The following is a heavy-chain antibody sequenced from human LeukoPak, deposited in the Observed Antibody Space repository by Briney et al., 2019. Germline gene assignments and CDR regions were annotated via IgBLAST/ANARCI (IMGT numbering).Heavy chain of an antibody. D-gene: IGHD3-10*01. V-gene: IGHV3-21*01. CDR1: GFTFSSYS. Sequence: GGSLRLSCAASGFTFSSYSMNWVRQAPGKGLEWVSSISSSGDYIYYADSVKGRFTISRDNAKNSLYLQMNSLRDEDTAVYYCGRVSGALLWFGELVSYYFDYWGQGTLVTVSS. J-gene: IGHJ4*02. CDR2: ISSSGDYI. CDR3: GRVSGALLWFGELVSYYFDY.